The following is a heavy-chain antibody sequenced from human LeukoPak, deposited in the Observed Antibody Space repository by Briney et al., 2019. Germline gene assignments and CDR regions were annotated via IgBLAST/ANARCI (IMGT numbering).Heavy chain of an antibody. V-gene: IGHV3-48*03. J-gene: IGHJ4*02. CDR3: ARGGPARSWVY. CDR2: ISTAGSTK. CDR1: GFTFSDYE. Sequence: GGSLRLSCAASGFTFSDYEMNWVRQAPGKGLEWISYISTAGSTKYYAESVKGRFTISRDNAKDSLYLQMNSLRVEDTAVYFCARGGPARSWVYWGQGALVTVSS. D-gene: IGHD2-2*01.